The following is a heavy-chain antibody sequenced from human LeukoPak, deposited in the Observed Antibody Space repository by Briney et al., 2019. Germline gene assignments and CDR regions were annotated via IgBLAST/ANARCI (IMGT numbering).Heavy chain of an antibody. CDR2: ISSNSDTI. J-gene: IGHJ3*01. CDR1: GFIFNTYH. V-gene: IGHV3-48*04. Sequence: GGSLRPSCAASGFIFNTYHMNWVRQAPGKGLEWVSFISSNSDTIYYADSVKGRFAISRDNAKNSLYLQMNSLRAEDTAVYFCARRDDFDLWGQGTMVTVSS. CDR3: ARRDDFDL.